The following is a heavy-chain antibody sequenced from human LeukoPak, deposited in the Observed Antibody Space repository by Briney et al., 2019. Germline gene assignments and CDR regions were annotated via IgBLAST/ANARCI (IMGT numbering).Heavy chain of an antibody. CDR3: ARDGFYDFWSGYHNWFDP. J-gene: IGHJ5*02. D-gene: IGHD3-3*01. CDR1: SYTFTSYG. V-gene: IGHV1-18*01. CDR2: ISAYNGNT. Sequence: GASVKVSCKASSYTFTSYGISWVRQAPGQGLEWMGWISAYNGNTNYAQKLQGRVTMTTDTSTSTAYMELRSLRSDDTAVYYCARDGFYDFWSGYHNWFDPWGQGTLVTVSS.